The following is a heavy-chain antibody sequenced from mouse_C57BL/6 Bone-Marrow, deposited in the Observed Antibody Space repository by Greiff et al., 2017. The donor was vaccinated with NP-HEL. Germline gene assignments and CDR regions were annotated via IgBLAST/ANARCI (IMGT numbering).Heavy chain of an antibody. J-gene: IGHJ4*01. CDR1: GYTFTSYW. D-gene: IGHD2-3*01. CDR2: IDPSDSYT. CDR3: ARDGYYAMDY. Sequence: QFQLQQPGAELVMPGASVKLSCKASGYTFTSYWMHWVKQRPGQGLEWIGEIDPSDSYTNYNQKFKGKSTLTVDKSSSTAYMQLSSLTSEDSAVYYCARDGYYAMDYWGQGTSVTVSS. V-gene: IGHV1-69*01.